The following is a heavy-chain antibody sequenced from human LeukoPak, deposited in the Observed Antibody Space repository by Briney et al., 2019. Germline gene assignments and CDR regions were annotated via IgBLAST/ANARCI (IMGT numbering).Heavy chain of an antibody. CDR1: GGSFSGYS. D-gene: IGHD3-16*01. J-gene: IGHJ5*02. V-gene: IGHV4-34*01. CDR3: ARGRLLMWFDP. CDR2: INHSGST. Sequence: SETLSLTCAVYGGSFSGYSWSWIRQPPGKGLEWIGEINHSGSTNYNPSLKSRVTISVDTSKKQFSLKLSSVTTADTAVYYCARGRLLMWFDPWGQGTLVTVSS.